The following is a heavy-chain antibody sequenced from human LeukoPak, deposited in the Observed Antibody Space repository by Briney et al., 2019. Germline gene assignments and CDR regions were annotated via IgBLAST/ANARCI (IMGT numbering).Heavy chain of an antibody. CDR3: ARGVRGQNSYYFDY. Sequence: GGSLRLSCAASGFTFSSYSMNWVRQAPGKGLEWVSSISSSSSYIYYADSVKGRFTISRDNAKNSLYLQMNSLRAEDTAVYYCARGVRGQNSYYFDYWGQGTLVTVSS. J-gene: IGHJ4*02. D-gene: IGHD3-16*01. V-gene: IGHV3-21*01. CDR1: GFTFSSYS. CDR2: ISSSSSYI.